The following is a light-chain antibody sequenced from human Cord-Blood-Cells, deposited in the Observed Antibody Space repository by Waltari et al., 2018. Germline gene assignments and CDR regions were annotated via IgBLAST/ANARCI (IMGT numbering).Light chain of an antibody. CDR3: QQSYSTT. CDR2: AAS. J-gene: IGKJ2*01. V-gene: IGKV1-39*01. CDR1: QSISSY. Sequence: DIQMTQSPSSLSASVGDRVTITCRASQSISSYLNWYQQKPGKAPKLLIYAASSLQSGVPSRFSGSGSGTDFTLTISRLQPEDFATYYCQQSYSTTFGQGTKLEIK.